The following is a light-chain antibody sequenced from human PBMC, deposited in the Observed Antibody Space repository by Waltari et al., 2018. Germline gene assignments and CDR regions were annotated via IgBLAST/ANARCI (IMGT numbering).Light chain of an antibody. CDR1: QSVADN. J-gene: IGKJ3*01. CDR2: AAS. V-gene: IGKV3-15*01. CDR3: QQYNRWPPIT. Sequence: IVMTQSPATLSLSPGERATPSCRSSQSVADNIAWYQQKPGQAPRLLIYAASARATGIPARFTGSGSGTEFTPTVSSLQSEDFAVYFCQQYNRWPPITFGPGNKVEI.